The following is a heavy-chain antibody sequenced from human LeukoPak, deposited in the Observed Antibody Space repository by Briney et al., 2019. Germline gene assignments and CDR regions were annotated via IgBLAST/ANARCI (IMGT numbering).Heavy chain of an antibody. V-gene: IGHV4-30-2*01. Sequence: SQTLSLTCTVSGGSISSGGYYWSWIRQPPGKGLEWIGYIYHSGSTYYNPSLKSRVTISVDRSKNQFSLKLSSVTAADTAVYYCARALTPGYYVFWGQGTLVTVSS. CDR1: GGSISSGGYY. J-gene: IGHJ4*02. D-gene: IGHD3-9*01. CDR3: ARALTPGYYVF. CDR2: IYHSGST.